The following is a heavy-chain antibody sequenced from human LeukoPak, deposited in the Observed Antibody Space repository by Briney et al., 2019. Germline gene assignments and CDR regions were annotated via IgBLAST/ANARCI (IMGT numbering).Heavy chain of an antibody. D-gene: IGHD3-22*01. Sequence: PGGSLRLSCAASGFTFSSYAMSWVRQAPGKGLEWVSAISGSGGSTYYADSVKGRFTISRDNSKNTLYLLMNSLRAEDTAVYYCAKDLYSYDSSGPIDYWGQGTLVTVSS. CDR2: ISGSGGST. CDR3: AKDLYSYDSSGPIDY. J-gene: IGHJ4*02. CDR1: GFTFSSYA. V-gene: IGHV3-23*01.